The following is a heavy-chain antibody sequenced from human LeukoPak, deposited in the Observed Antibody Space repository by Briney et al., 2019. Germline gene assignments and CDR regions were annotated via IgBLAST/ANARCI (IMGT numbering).Heavy chain of an antibody. CDR1: GFTLSSYA. CDR3: AKDFVVVPGNVNYFDY. CDR2: TSSSDAGT. D-gene: IGHD2-21*02. Sequence: PGGSLRLSCAASGFTLSSYAMSWVRQAPGKGLEWVSATSSSDAGTYYADSVKGRFTVSRDNSKNTLYVQMKSLRAEDTAVYYCAKDFVVVPGNVNYFDYWGQGTLVTVSS. V-gene: IGHV3-23*01. J-gene: IGHJ4*02.